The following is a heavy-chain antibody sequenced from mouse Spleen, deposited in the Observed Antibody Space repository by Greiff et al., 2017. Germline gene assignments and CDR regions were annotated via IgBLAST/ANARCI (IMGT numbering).Heavy chain of an antibody. J-gene: IGHJ3*01. CDR3: ARSFHYYGSSYAAWFAY. D-gene: IGHD1-1*01. V-gene: IGHV1-26*01. CDR1: GYTFTDYY. CDR2: INPNNGGT. Sequence: VQLQQSGPELVKPGASVKISCKASGYTFTDYYMNWVKQSHGKSLEWIGDINPNNGGTSYNQKFKGKATLTVDKSSSTAYMELRSLTSEDSAVYYCARSFHYYGSSYAAWFAYWGQGTLVTVSA.